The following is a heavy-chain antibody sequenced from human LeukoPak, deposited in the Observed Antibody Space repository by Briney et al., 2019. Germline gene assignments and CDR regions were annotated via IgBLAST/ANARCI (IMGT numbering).Heavy chain of an antibody. CDR3: ARGRNGRSLQYYYDSSGYLRYDY. Sequence: SETLSLTCAVYGGSFSGYYWSWIRQPPGKGLEWIGEINHSGSTNYNPSLKSRVTISVDTSKNQFSLKLSSVTAADTAVYYCARGRNGRSLQYYYDSSGYLRYDYWGQGTLVTVSS. D-gene: IGHD3-22*01. CDR1: GGSFSGYY. CDR2: INHSGST. J-gene: IGHJ4*02. V-gene: IGHV4-34*01.